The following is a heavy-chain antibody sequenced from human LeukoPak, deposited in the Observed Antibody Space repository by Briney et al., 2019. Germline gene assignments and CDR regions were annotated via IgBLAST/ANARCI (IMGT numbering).Heavy chain of an antibody. CDR2: INPSGGST. CDR3: ARDKYGMATIRYYYYYYMDV. CDR1: GYTFTSYY. V-gene: IGHV1-46*01. J-gene: IGHJ6*03. Sequence: ASVTVSCKASGYTFTSYYMHWVRQAPGQGLEWMGIINPSGGSTSYAQKFQGRVTITRDMSTSSVYMELSSLRSEDTAVYYCARDKYGMATIRYYYYYYMDVWGKGTTVTVSS. D-gene: IGHD5-24*01.